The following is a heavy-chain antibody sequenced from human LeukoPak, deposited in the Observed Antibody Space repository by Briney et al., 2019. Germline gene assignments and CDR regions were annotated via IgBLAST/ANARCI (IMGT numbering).Heavy chain of an antibody. Sequence: ASVKVSCKASGYTLTSYGISWVRQTPGQGLEWMGWISAYNGNTNYAQKLQGRVTMTTDTSTSTAYMELRSLRSDDTAVYYCARQPVVPAAMGWGAFDIWGQGTMVTVSS. J-gene: IGHJ3*02. V-gene: IGHV1-18*01. CDR2: ISAYNGNT. D-gene: IGHD2-2*01. CDR1: GYTLTSYG. CDR3: ARQPVVPAAMGWGAFDI.